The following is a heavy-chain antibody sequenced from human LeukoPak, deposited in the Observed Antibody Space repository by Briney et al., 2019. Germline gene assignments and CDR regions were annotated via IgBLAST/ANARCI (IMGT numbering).Heavy chain of an antibody. D-gene: IGHD3-16*01. Sequence: GGSLRLSCAASGFTFSAYAMSWVRQAPGKGLEWVAAIGANGNNIFYRDSVRGRFTVSRDNSKNTLYLQMSRLGADDTALYYCVKETIVRAAYFDSWGQGTLVTVSS. CDR3: VKETIVRAAYFDS. CDR2: IGANGNNI. V-gene: IGHV3-23*01. CDR1: GFTFSAYA. J-gene: IGHJ4*02.